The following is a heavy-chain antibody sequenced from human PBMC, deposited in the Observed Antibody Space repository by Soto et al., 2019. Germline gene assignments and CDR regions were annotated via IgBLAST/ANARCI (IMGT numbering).Heavy chain of an antibody. D-gene: IGHD2-2*02. J-gene: IGHJ6*03. CDR3: ARQGCSSTSCYNYYYYMDV. V-gene: IGHV5-51*01. CDR2: IYPGDSDT. Sequence: PGESLKISCKGSGYSFTSYWIVWVRQMPGKGLEWMGIIYPGDSDTRYSPSFQGQVTISADKSISTAYLQWSSLKASDTAMYYCARQGCSSTSCYNYYYYMDVWGKGTTVTVSS. CDR1: GYSFTSYW.